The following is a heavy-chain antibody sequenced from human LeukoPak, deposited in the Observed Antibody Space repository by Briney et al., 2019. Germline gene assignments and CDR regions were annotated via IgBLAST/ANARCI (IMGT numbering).Heavy chain of an antibody. CDR2: ISSSGTTI. J-gene: IGHJ4*02. CDR3: ARWDSSGCLDY. CDR1: GLTFSDYY. Sequence: PGGSLRLSCAASGLTFSDYYMSWIRQAPGKGLEWVSYISSSGTTIYYADSVKGRFTISGDNAKNSLYLQMNSLRAEDTAVYFCARWDSSGCLDYWGQGTPVTVSS. D-gene: IGHD3-22*01. V-gene: IGHV3-11*01.